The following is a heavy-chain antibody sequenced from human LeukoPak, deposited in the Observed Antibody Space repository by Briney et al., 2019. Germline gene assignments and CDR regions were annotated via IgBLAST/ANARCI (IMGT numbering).Heavy chain of an antibody. Sequence: ASVKVSCKVSGYTLTELSMHWVRQAPGKGLGWMGSFDPEDGETIYAQKFQGRVTMTEDTSTDTAYLELSSLRSEDTAVYYCARGVPIAAAGTVQITMRSRDAFDIWGQGTMVTVSS. CDR1: GYTLTELS. CDR3: ARGVPIAAAGTVQITMRSRDAFDI. D-gene: IGHD6-13*01. CDR2: FDPEDGET. V-gene: IGHV1-24*01. J-gene: IGHJ3*02.